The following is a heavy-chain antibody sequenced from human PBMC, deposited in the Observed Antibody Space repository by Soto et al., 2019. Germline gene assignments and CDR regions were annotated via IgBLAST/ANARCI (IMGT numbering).Heavy chain of an antibody. CDR1: GFTFDDYA. D-gene: IGHD3-3*01. V-gene: IGHV3-9*01. J-gene: IGHJ4*02. CDR3: AKGVAGWYYFDY. Sequence: EVQLVESGGGLVQPGRSLRLSCAASGFTFDDYAMHWVQQAPGKGLEWVSGISWNVGSIAYADSVKGRFTISRDNAKNSLYLQMNSLRAEDTALYYCAKGVAGWYYFDYWGQGTLVTVSS. CDR2: ISWNVGSI.